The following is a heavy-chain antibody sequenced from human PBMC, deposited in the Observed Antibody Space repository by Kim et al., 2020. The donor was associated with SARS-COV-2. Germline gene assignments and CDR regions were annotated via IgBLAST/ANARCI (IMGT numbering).Heavy chain of an antibody. Sequence: GGSLRLSCAASGFTFSTYYMSWVRQAPGKGLEWVANIKQDGSESYYVDSVKGRYTISRDNAKNSLYLQMNSLRAEATAVYYCAKVHGPLGTDIDYWGQG. D-gene: IGHD7-27*01. CDR2: IKQDGSES. CDR1: GFTFSTYY. V-gene: IGHV3-7*01. CDR3: AKVHGPLGTDIDY. J-gene: IGHJ4*02.